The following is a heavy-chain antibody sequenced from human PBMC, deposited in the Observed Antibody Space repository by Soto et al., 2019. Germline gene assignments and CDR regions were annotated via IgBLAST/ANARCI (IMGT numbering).Heavy chain of an antibody. J-gene: IGHJ5*02. Sequence: GESLKISCKGSGYSFTSYWIGWVRQMPGKGLEWMGIIYPGDSDTRYSPSFQGQVTISADKSISTAYLQWSSLKASDTAMYYCARCDTDIVVVPATINWFDPWGQGTLVTVSS. CDR1: GYSFTSYW. CDR2: IYPGDSDT. V-gene: IGHV5-51*01. D-gene: IGHD2-2*01. CDR3: ARCDTDIVVVPATINWFDP.